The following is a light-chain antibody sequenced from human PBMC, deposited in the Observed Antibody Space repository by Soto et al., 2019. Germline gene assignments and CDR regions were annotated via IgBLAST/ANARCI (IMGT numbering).Light chain of an antibody. CDR2: DIT. Sequence: QSALTQPRSVSGSPGQSVTISCTGTSSDVGAYSYVSWYQQHPGKAPKLLVYDITKRPSGVPDRFSGSKSGNTASLTISGLQAEDEADYYCCSYAGSYTWVFGGGTKVTVL. V-gene: IGLV2-11*01. CDR1: SSDVGAYSY. CDR3: CSYAGSYTWV. J-gene: IGLJ3*02.